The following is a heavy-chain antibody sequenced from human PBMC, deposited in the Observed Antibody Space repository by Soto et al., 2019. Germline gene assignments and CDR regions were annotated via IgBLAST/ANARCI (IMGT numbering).Heavy chain of an antibody. D-gene: IGHD2-2*01. CDR3: ARSQGSSTSLEIYYYYYYAMDV. CDR2: IIPISDTT. CDR1: GGTFSSYA. V-gene: IGHV1-69*01. Sequence: QVQLVQSGAEVKKPGSSVKVSCKASGGTFSSYAISWVRQAPGQGLEWMGGIIPISDTTNYAQKFQGRVTITADESTSTAYMELCSLRSEDTAVYYCARSQGSSTSLEIYYYYYYAMDVWGQGTTVTVSS. J-gene: IGHJ6*02.